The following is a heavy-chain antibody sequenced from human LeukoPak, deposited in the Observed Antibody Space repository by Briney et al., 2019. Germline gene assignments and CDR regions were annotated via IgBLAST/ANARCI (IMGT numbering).Heavy chain of an antibody. V-gene: IGHV3-23*01. CDR2: ITGSGATT. J-gene: IGHJ6*02. CDR3: AKEVGATGAIYYGMDV. Sequence: ESGGSLRLSCAASGFTFSTYAMTWVRQAPGKGLEWVSMITGSGATTYFADSVKGRFTMSRDNSKDTLYLQMNSLGVEDTAVHYCAKEVGATGAIYYGMDVWGQGTTVTVSS. D-gene: IGHD1-26*01. CDR1: GFTFSTYA.